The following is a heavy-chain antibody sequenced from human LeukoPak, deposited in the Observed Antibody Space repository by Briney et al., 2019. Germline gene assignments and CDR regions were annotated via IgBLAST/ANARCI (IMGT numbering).Heavy chain of an antibody. V-gene: IGHV1-18*01. CDR1: GYTFTSYG. Sequence: ASVKVSCKASGYTFTSYGISWVRQAPGQGLEWMGRISAYNGNTNYAQKLQGRVTMTTDTSTSTAYMELRSLRSDDTAVYYCARDLYYYGSGSYFGGYWGQGTLVTVSS. CDR3: ARDLYYYGSGSYFGGY. CDR2: ISAYNGNT. J-gene: IGHJ4*02. D-gene: IGHD3-10*01.